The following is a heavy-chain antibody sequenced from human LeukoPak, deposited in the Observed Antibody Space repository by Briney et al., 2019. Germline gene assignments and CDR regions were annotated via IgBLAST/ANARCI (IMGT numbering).Heavy chain of an antibody. Sequence: NPGGSLRLSCAASGFTFSSSTMNWVRRAPGKGLEWVSSISSSSDYVYYADSVKGRFTISRDNAKNSLYLQMNSLRAEDTAVYYCVRIPNSANFPNWFDPWGQGTLVTVSS. CDR2: ISSSSDYV. D-gene: IGHD4/OR15-4a*01. J-gene: IGHJ5*02. CDR1: GFTFSSST. V-gene: IGHV3-21*01. CDR3: VRIPNSANFPNWFDP.